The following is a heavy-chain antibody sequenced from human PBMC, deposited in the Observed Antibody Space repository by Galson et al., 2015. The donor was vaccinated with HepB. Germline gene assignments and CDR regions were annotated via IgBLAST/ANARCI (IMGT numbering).Heavy chain of an antibody. CDR1: GFTFSSNA. J-gene: IGHJ4*02. Sequence: SLRLSCAASGFTFSSNAMSWVRQAPGKGLEWVSVISDSGAKKYYADSVKGRFTISRDNSRNTLYLQMNSLRAEDTAIYYCAKGGEGSGWFSGSHYFDFWGRGTLVTVSS. CDR3: AKGGEGSGWFSGSHYFDF. D-gene: IGHD6-19*01. CDR2: ISDSGAKK. V-gene: IGHV3-23*01.